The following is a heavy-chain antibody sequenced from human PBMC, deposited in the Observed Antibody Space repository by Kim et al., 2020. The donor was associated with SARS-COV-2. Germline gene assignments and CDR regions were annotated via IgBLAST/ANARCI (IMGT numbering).Heavy chain of an antibody. J-gene: IGHJ4*02. V-gene: IGHV4-39*07. CDR2: IYYSGST. Sequence: SETLSLTCTVAGGSISSSSDYWGWIRQPPGKGLEWIGSIYYSGSTYYNPSLKSRVTRSGDTSKNQFSRKLSSVTAADVAVYYCARAGTAVAGGYFDYWGQGTLVTVSS. D-gene: IGHD6-19*01. CDR3: ARAGTAVAGGYFDY. CDR1: GGSISSSSDY.